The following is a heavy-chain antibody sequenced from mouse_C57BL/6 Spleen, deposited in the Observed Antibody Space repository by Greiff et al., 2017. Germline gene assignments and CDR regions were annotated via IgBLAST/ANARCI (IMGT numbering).Heavy chain of an antibody. V-gene: IGHV5-9-1*02. CDR2: ISSGGDYI. Sequence: EVKRVESGEGLVKPGGSLKLSCAASGFTFSSYAMSWVRQTPEQRLEWVAYISSGGDYIYYAATVKGRFTISRDTARNTLYLQMSSRKSEDTDMDYCKRVWPYYYAKDYWGQGTSVTVSS. D-gene: IGHD2-10*02. CDR3: KRVWPYYYAKDY. J-gene: IGHJ4*01. CDR1: GFTFSSYA.